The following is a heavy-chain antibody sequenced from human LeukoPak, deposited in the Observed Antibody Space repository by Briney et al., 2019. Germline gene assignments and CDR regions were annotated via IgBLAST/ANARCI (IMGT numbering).Heavy chain of an antibody. CDR3: AREFYYDNSGHQGYLDY. V-gene: IGHV3-53*01. CDR1: GFTVSSNY. CDR2: IYSGGST. Sequence: RGSLRLSCAVSGFTVSSNYMSWVRQAPGKGLEWVSVIYSGGSTYYANSVKGRFTISRDSSENTLYLQMNSLRAEDTAVYFCAREFYYDNSGHQGYLDYWGQGTLVTVSS. D-gene: IGHD3-22*01. J-gene: IGHJ4*02.